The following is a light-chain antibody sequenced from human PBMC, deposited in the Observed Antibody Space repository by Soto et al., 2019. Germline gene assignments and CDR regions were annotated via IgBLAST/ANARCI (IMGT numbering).Light chain of an antibody. CDR3: HLWDIRSDQVV. Sequence: YPLTQPPSVSFAPGQTARITCARNNLGSKSVQWYRQKPGQAPVLVVSDDTERPSGITERFSGSKSANTANLTISGVEGGDEADYYCHLWDIRSDQVVFGGAT. J-gene: IGLJ2*01. V-gene: IGLV3-21*02. CDR1: NLGSKS. CDR2: DDT.